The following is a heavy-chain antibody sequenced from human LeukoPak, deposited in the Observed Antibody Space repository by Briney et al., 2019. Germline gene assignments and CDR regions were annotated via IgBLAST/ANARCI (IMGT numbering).Heavy chain of an antibody. V-gene: IGHV4-61*02. CDR2: IYTSGST. CDR3: ARDPNRGYATRPDYNWFDP. J-gene: IGHJ5*02. D-gene: IGHD6-25*01. Sequence: SETLSLTCTVSGGSISSGSYYWSWIRQPAGKGLEWIGRIYTSGSTNYNPSLKSRVTISVDTSKNQFSLKLSSVTAADTAVYYCARDPNRGYATRPDYNWFDPWGQGTLVTVSS. CDR1: GGSISSGSYY.